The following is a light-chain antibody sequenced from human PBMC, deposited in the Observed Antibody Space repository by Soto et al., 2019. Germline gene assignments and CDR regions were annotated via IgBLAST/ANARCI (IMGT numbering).Light chain of an antibody. CDR2: AAS. CDR3: QNSNSAPLS. CDR1: QGISTS. J-gene: IGKJ4*01. V-gene: IGKV1-27*01. Sequence: DVQMTQSPSSLSASVGDRVTITCRASQGISTSLAWYQQKPGKIPTLLIYAASTLQSGVPSRFSGSGSGTDFTLTISSLQSEDVATYYCQNSNSAPLSVGGGTKVELK.